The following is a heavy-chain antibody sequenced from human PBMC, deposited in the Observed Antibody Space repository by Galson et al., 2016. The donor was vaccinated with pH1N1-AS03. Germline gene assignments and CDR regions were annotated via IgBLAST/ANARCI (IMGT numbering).Heavy chain of an antibody. CDR2: IIPFFGSA. D-gene: IGHD3-10*01. CDR3: ARGKWFGELAYYYYYGMDV. J-gene: IGHJ6*02. V-gene: IGHV1-69*06. CDR1: GGTFGNFV. Sequence: SVKVSCKAAGGTFGNFVFTWVRQAPGQGLEWIGGIIPFFGSANYTQKLQDRVEITVDKSTRTVDMELRSLRYEDTAVYYCARGKWFGELAYYYYYGMDVWGQGTTVTVSS.